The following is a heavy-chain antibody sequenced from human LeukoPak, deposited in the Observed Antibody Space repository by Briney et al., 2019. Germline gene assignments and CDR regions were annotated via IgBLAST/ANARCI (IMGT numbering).Heavy chain of an antibody. J-gene: IGHJ4*02. CDR1: GYSLTSYW. V-gene: IGHV5-51*01. CDR3: ARGFENGDFYFDY. Sequence: GESLKISCKGSGYSLTSYWIGWVRPMPGKGLEWMGIIYPGDSDTRYSPSCQGQVTISADKSISTGYLQWSSLKASDTAMYYCARGFENGDFYFDYWGQGTLVTVSS. D-gene: IGHD4-17*01. CDR2: IYPGDSDT.